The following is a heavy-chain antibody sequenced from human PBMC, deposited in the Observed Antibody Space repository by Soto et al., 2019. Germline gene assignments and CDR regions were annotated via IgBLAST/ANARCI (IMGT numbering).Heavy chain of an antibody. CDR2: IYYSGST. D-gene: IGHD6-13*01. Sequence: SETLSLTCTVSGGSISSYYWSWIRQPPGKGLEWIGYIYYSGSTNHNPSLKSRVTISVDTSKNQFSLKLSSVTAADTAVYYCARGLWGAAAGMGHPLSTDSGYYYGMDVWGQGTTVTVSS. J-gene: IGHJ6*02. V-gene: IGHV4-59*12. CDR3: ARGLWGAAAGMGHPLSTDSGYYYGMDV. CDR1: GGSISSYY.